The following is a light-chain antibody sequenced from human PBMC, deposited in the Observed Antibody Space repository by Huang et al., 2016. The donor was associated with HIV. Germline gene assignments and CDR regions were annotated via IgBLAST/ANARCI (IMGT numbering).Light chain of an antibody. J-gene: IGKJ1*01. Sequence: EIVMTQSPATLSVSTGERATLSCRASQTVTTNLAWYQQKPGQAPSLLIYDSSTMATGIPARFSGSVSGTEFTLTISSLQSEDFAVYHCQQYNNWPQTFGQGTKVEIK. CDR1: QTVTTN. CDR3: QQYNNWPQT. V-gene: IGKV3-15*01. CDR2: DSS.